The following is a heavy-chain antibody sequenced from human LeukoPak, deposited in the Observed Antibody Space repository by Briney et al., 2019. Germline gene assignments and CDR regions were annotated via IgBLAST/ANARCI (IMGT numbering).Heavy chain of an antibody. J-gene: IGHJ4*02. Sequence: SQTLPPTCALYAGSLAGYDCIWVRQPPGKGLEWIGEFSHSETTNYNPNLKSRVTISVDTSTSQFSLRLTSVTAADTGVYYCARGIRQYVAAPNIWGQGTLVTVSS. CDR1: AGSLAGYD. D-gene: IGHD6-13*01. V-gene: IGHV4-34*01. CDR2: FSHSETT. CDR3: ARGIRQYVAAPNI.